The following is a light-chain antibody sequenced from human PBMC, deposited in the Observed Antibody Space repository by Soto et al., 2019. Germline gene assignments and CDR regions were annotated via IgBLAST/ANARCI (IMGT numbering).Light chain of an antibody. CDR2: VAS. CDR3: QQRSNWPSIT. Sequence: EIVLTQSPGTLSLSPGERATLSCRASQSISSSSLAWYQQRPGQAPRLLIYVASSRATGIPDRFSGSGSGTDFTLTISSLEAEDSAVYYCQQRSNWPSITFGQGTRLEIK. J-gene: IGKJ5*01. V-gene: IGKV3D-20*02. CDR1: QSISSSS.